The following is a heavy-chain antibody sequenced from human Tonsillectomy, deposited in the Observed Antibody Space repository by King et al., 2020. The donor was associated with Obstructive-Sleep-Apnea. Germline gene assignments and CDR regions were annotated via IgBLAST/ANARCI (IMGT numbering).Heavy chain of an antibody. Sequence: QLQESGPGLVKPSQTLSLTCTVSGGSISSGGYYWSWLRQHPGKGLGWFGYIYHTGNAHYNPSLHRLVTIAVDTSKNQFSLQVNSVTAADTAVYYCARVNYDSSGFYWYFDIWGRGSPVTVSS. J-gene: IGHJ2*01. CDR2: IYHTGNA. CDR3: ARVNYDSSGFYWYFDI. D-gene: IGHD3-22*01. CDR1: GGSISSGGYY. V-gene: IGHV4-31*01.